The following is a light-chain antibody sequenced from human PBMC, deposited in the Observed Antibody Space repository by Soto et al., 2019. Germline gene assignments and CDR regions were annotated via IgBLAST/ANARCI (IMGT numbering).Light chain of an antibody. CDR2: EGT. J-gene: IGLJ3*02. CDR1: SSDVGAYNL. Sequence: QSVLTQPASVSGSPGQSITISCTGTSSDVGAYNLVSWYQQHPVKAPKLMIYEGTKRPSGVSNRFSGSKSGNTASLTISGLQAEDEADYYCCSYAGGSWIFGGGTKVTVL. CDR3: CSYAGGSWI. V-gene: IGLV2-23*01.